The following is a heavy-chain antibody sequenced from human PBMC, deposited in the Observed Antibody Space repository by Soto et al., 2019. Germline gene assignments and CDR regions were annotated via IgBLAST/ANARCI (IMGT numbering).Heavy chain of an antibody. Sequence: EVQLLESGGGLVQPGGSLRLSCAASGFTFSSYAMGWVRQAPGKGLEWVSAISGSGGSTYYADSVKGRFTISRDNSKNTLYLPMKSLRAEDTAVYYCAKIPHSSSWYLDAFDIWGQGTMVTGSS. D-gene: IGHD6-13*01. CDR1: GFTFSSYA. CDR3: AKIPHSSSWYLDAFDI. V-gene: IGHV3-23*01. CDR2: ISGSGGST. J-gene: IGHJ3*02.